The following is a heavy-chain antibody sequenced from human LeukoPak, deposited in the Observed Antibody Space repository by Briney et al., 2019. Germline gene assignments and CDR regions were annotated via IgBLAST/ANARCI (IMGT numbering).Heavy chain of an antibody. CDR3: TSDYGDYVIRDY. Sequence: GGSLRLSCAASGFTVSSNYMSWVRQAPGKGLEWVGRIKSKTDGGTTDYAAPVKDRFTISRDDSRHTLYLQMNSLKTEDTAVYYCTSDYGDYVIRDYWGQGTLVTVSS. J-gene: IGHJ4*02. CDR1: GFTVSSNY. CDR2: IKSKTDGGTT. V-gene: IGHV3-15*01. D-gene: IGHD4-17*01.